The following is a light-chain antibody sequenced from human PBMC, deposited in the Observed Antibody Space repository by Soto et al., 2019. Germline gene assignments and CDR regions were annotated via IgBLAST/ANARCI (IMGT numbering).Light chain of an antibody. CDR3: QQLNTYPELT. CDR2: KAS. J-gene: IGKJ4*01. CDR1: QSISSW. Sequence: DIQMTQSPSILSASVGDRVTITCRASQSISSWLAWYQQKPGKAPNLLIHKASHLESGVPSRFSGSGSGTEFTLKISSLQPEDFATYYCQQLNTYPELTFGGGTKVDIK. V-gene: IGKV1-5*03.